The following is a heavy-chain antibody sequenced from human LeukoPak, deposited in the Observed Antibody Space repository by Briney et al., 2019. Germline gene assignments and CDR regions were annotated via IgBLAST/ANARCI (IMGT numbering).Heavy chain of an antibody. CDR3: ARHFPLDYDFWSGYYTDYYYGMDV. Sequence: PSETLSLTCTVSGGSISSYYWSWLRQPPGKGLEWIGYIYYSGSTNYNPSLKSRVTISVDTSKNQFSLKLSSVTAADTAVYYCARHFPLDYDFWSGYYTDYYYGMDVWGQGTTVTVSS. CDR2: IYYSGST. D-gene: IGHD3-3*01. J-gene: IGHJ6*02. V-gene: IGHV4-59*08. CDR1: GGSISSYY.